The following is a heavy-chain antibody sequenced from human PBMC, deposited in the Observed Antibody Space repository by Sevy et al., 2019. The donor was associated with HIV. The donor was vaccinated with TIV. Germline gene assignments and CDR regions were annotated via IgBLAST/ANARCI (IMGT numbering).Heavy chain of an antibody. CDR2: ISGGGTYI. J-gene: IGHJ3*02. Sequence: GESLKISCATPEFTFSSYSMNWVRQAPGNGLEWVSSISGGGTYIYYADSVKGRFTISRDNAKNSLSLQMNSLRAEDTAVYYCARGTHDYGDYDRDAFDIWGQGTMVTVSS. CDR1: EFTFSSYS. V-gene: IGHV3-21*01. D-gene: IGHD4-17*01. CDR3: ARGTHDYGDYDRDAFDI.